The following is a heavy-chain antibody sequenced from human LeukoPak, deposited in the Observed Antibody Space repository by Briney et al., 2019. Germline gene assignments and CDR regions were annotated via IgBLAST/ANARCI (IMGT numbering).Heavy chain of an antibody. J-gene: IGHJ4*02. CDR3: AKAPVTSCRGAYCYPFDY. CDR2: IKTDGSDM. V-gene: IGHV3-21*04. D-gene: IGHD2-21*01. CDR1: GFTFSSYS. Sequence: SGGSLRLSCAASGFTFSSYSMNWVRQAPGKGLVWVAAIKTDGSDMQYADSVKGRFAISRDNAKNTVYLQMNSLRAEDAAVYYCAKAPVTSCRGAYCYPFDYWGQGTLVTVSS.